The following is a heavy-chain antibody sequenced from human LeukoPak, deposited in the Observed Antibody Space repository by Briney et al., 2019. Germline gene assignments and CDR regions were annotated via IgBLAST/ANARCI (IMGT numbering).Heavy chain of an antibody. Sequence: GGSLRLSCAASGFTFSSYWMGWVRQAPGRGLEWVANIMKDGSKKDYVDSVKGRFTISRDNAKNSLFLQMNSLGVEDTAVYYCATSYFWGQGTMVTVSS. CDR3: ATSYF. J-gene: IGHJ3*01. D-gene: IGHD3-10*01. CDR1: GFTFSSYW. CDR2: IMKDGSKK. V-gene: IGHV3-7*01.